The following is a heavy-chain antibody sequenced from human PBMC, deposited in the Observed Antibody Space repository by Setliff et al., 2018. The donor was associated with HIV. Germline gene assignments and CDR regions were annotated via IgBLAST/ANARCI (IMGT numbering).Heavy chain of an antibody. CDR1: GGSISSYY. D-gene: IGHD2-15*01. Sequence: KPSETLSLTCTVSGGSISSYYWTWIRQPPGKGLEWIGYLPYNGNTNSNSSLKSRLTMSVETSRNHFSLKLNSVTTADTAMYYCAGYCGGGSCASIWGQGTMVTVSS. CDR2: LPYNGNT. V-gene: IGHV4-59*01. J-gene: IGHJ3*02. CDR3: AGYCGGGSCASI.